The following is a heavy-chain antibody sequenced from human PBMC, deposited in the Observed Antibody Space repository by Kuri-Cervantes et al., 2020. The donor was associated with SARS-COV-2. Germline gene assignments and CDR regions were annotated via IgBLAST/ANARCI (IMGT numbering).Heavy chain of an antibody. J-gene: IGHJ6*02. CDR2: IWYDGSNK. Sequence: LSLTCAASGFTFSNAWMSWVRQTPGKGLEWVAVIWYDGSNKYYADSVKGRFTISRDNSKNTLYLQMNSLRAEDTAVYYCARGFGELLGPGMDVWGQGTTVTVSS. CDR3: ARGFGELLGPGMDV. V-gene: IGHV3-33*08. D-gene: IGHD3-10*01. CDR1: GFTFSNAW.